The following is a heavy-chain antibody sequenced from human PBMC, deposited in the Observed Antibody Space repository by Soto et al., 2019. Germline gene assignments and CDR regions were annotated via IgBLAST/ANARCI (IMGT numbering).Heavy chain of an antibody. D-gene: IGHD3-3*01. V-gene: IGHV1-18*01. CDR3: ARVRLFGVVITGGWFDP. CDR1: GYTLTSYG. J-gene: IGHJ5*02. Sequence: GASVKVSCKASGYTLTSYGISWVRQAPGQGLEWMGWISAYNGNTNYAQKLQGRVTMTTDTSTSTAYMELRSLRSDDTAVYYCARVRLFGVVITGGWFDPWGQGTLVTVSS. CDR2: ISAYNGNT.